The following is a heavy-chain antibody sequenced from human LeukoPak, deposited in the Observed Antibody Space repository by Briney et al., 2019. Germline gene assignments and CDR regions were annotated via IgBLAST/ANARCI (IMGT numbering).Heavy chain of an antibody. V-gene: IGHV3-23*01. Sequence: GGSLRLSCAASGFTFNTYIMSWVRQAPGKGLELVSGISGSAGSTYYADSVKGRFTISRDNSKNTLYLQMNSLRVEDTAIYYCVKEGRLVVVGVATNYWGQGTLVTVSS. CDR2: ISGSAGST. CDR1: GFTFNTYI. CDR3: VKEGRLVVVGVATNY. D-gene: IGHD2-2*01. J-gene: IGHJ4*02.